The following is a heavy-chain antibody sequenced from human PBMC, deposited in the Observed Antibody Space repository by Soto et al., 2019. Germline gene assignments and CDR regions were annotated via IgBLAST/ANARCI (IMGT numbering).Heavy chain of an antibody. J-gene: IGHJ6*02. CDR1: GGTFSSYA. V-gene: IGHV1-69*12. CDR2: IIPIFGTA. Sequence: QVQLVESGAEVKKPGSSVKVSCKASGGTFSSYAISWVRQAPGQGLEWMGGIIPIFGTANYAQKFQGRVTITAEESKSSAYMERSSVRSEDTAVYYCARGSMLPWSGYVYYYYGMDVWGQGTTVTVSS. CDR3: ARGSMLPWSGYVYYYYGMDV. D-gene: IGHD3-3*01.